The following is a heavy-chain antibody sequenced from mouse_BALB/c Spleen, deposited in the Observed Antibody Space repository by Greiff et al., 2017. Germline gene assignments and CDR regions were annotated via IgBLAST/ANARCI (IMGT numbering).Heavy chain of an antibody. J-gene: IGHJ2*01. D-gene: IGHD1-2*01. Sequence: DVMLVESGGGLVKPGGSLKLSCAASGFTFSSYAMSWVRQTPEKRLEWVASISSGGSTYYSDSVKGRFTISRDNARNILYLQMSSLRSEDTAMYYCAREVFYGYDYWGQGTTLTVSS. CDR3: AREVFYGYDY. CDR1: GFTFSSYA. V-gene: IGHV5-6-5*01. CDR2: ISSGGST.